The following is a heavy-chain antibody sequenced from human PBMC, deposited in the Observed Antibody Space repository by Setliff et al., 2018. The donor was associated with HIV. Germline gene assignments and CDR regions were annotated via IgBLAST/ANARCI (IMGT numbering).Heavy chain of an antibody. Sequence: SCKASGYTFTRNAMHWVRQAPGKGLEWVAFIWYDGSNKYYGDSVKGRFTISRDNYKNMLYMQLNSLRAEDTAVYYCAKGKGSTTTHFFMDVWGKGTTVTVSS. CDR3: AKGKGSTTTHFFMDV. CDR2: IWYDGSNK. J-gene: IGHJ6*03. D-gene: IGHD1-26*01. V-gene: IGHV3-33*06. CDR1: GYTFTRNA.